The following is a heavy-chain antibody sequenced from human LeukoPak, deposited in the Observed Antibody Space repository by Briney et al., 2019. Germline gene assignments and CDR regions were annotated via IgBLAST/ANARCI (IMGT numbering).Heavy chain of an antibody. Sequence: PEASVKVSCKASGYTFTDYYMHWARQAPGQGLEWMGWINPNSGATDYAQKFQGRVTMTSDTSISTAYMEVRSLRSDDTAVYYCARETSITAGGTIYSPNWGQGPLVPFS. J-gene: IGHJ1*01. D-gene: IGHD2-2*01. CDR1: GYTFTDYY. V-gene: IGHV1-2*02. CDR3: ARETSITAGGTIYSPN. CDR2: INPNSGAT.